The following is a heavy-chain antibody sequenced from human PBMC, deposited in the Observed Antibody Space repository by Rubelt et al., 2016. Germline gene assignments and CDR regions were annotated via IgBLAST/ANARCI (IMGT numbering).Heavy chain of an antibody. V-gene: IGHV4-34*01. CDR1: GGSISSYY. Sequence: QLQLQESGPGLVKPSETLSLTCTVSGGSISSYYWSWIRQPPGKGLEWIGEINHSGSTNYNPSLKSRVTISVDTSKNQFSLKLSAVTAADTAVYYCARGPHVVVVAATSDAFDIWGQGTMVTVSS. D-gene: IGHD2-15*01. J-gene: IGHJ3*02. CDR3: ARGPHVVVVAATSDAFDI. CDR2: INHSGST.